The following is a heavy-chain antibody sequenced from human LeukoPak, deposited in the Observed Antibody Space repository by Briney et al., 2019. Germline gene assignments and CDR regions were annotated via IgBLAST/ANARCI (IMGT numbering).Heavy chain of an antibody. D-gene: IGHD3-22*01. Sequence: GGSLRLSCAASGFNVNDNYMTWVRQAPGKGLEWVSVIYSGGATGYADAVKGRFTISRSNSKNTMFLQMNSLRVDDTAVYYCTRGYYYDSSGYYGLDYWGQGTRVTVSP. CDR2: IYSGGAT. CDR1: GFNVNDNY. V-gene: IGHV3-53*04. J-gene: IGHJ4*02. CDR3: TRGYYYDSSGYYGLDY.